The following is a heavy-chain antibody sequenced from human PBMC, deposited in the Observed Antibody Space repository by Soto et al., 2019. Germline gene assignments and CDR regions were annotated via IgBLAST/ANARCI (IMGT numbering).Heavy chain of an antibody. V-gene: IGHV3-30-3*01. CDR2: ISYDGSNK. Sequence: PGGALRLSCAASGFTFSSYAMHGVRQAPGKGLEWVAVISYDGSNKYYADSVKGRITISRDNSKNTLYLQMNSLRAEDTAVYYCAREGRGYSYGTHDYWGQGTLVTVSS. CDR3: AREGRGYSYGTHDY. CDR1: GFTFSSYA. D-gene: IGHD5-18*01. J-gene: IGHJ4*02.